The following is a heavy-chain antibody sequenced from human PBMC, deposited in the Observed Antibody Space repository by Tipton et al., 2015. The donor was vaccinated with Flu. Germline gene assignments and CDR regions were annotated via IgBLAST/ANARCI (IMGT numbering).Heavy chain of an antibody. V-gene: IGHV4-34*01. J-gene: IGHJ4*02. CDR2: INHSGST. Sequence: TLSLTCAVYGGSFSGYYWSWIRQPPGKGLEWIGEINHSGSTNYNPSLKSRVTISVDTSKNQFSLKLSSVTAADTAVYYCARNVWGRNDYWGQGTLVTVSS. D-gene: IGHD3-16*01. CDR1: GGSFSGYY. CDR3: ARNVWGRNDY.